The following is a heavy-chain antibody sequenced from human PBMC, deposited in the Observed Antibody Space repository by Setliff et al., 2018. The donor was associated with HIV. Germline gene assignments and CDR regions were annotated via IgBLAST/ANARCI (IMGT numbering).Heavy chain of an antibody. CDR2: IYYSGST. Sequence: TLSLTCTVSGGSISSHYWSWIRQSPGKGLEWIGSIYYSGSTNYNPFFRSRVSISVDTSKNQFSLKLSSVTSADRAVYYCARGGLRGPLFGVRPFDIWGQGTMVTVSS. J-gene: IGHJ3*02. D-gene: IGHD3-3*01. V-gene: IGHV4-59*11. CDR1: GGSISSHY. CDR3: ARGGLRGPLFGVRPFDI.